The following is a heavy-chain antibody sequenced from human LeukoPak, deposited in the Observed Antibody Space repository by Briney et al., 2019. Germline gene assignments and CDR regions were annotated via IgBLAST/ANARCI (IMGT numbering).Heavy chain of an antibody. Sequence: AGGSLRLSCAASGFTFDDYAMHWVRQAPGKGLEWVLGISWNSGSIGYADSVKGRFTISRDNAKNSLYLQMNSLRAEDMALYYCAKSLESATVGGDAFDIWGQGTMVTVSS. CDR3: AKSLESATVGGDAFDI. D-gene: IGHD3-3*01. CDR2: ISWNSGSI. V-gene: IGHV3-9*03. J-gene: IGHJ3*02. CDR1: GFTFDDYA.